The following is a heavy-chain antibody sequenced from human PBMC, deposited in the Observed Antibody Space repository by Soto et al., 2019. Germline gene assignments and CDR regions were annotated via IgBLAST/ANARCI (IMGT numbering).Heavy chain of an antibody. CDR2: IYSGGPT. CDR1: ALTASKNY. J-gene: IGHJ6*02. V-gene: IGHV3-66*01. Sequence: EVQLVESGGGLVQHGGSLRLSCAGSALTASKNYMSWVRQPPGKGLEWVSVIYSGGPTYYADLVKDRFSISRDNSKSTLYLQIDNRRAGDTAVYYCARGGSGSDWDYYGMDVWGQGTTVTVSS. CDR3: ARGGSGSDWDYYGMDV. D-gene: IGHD3-10*01.